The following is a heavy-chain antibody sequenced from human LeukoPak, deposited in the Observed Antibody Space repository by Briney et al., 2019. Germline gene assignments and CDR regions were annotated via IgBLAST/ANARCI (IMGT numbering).Heavy chain of an antibody. Sequence: PSETLSLTCTVSGGSISSYYWSWIRQPPRKGLEWVGYIYYSGSTNYNPSLKSRVTISVDTSKNQFSLKLYSVTAADTAVYYCARAVEYYYDSSGYYSYYFDYWGQGTLVTVSS. J-gene: IGHJ4*02. V-gene: IGHV4-59*01. CDR1: GGSISSYY. D-gene: IGHD3-22*01. CDR2: IYYSGST. CDR3: ARAVEYYYDSSGYYSYYFDY.